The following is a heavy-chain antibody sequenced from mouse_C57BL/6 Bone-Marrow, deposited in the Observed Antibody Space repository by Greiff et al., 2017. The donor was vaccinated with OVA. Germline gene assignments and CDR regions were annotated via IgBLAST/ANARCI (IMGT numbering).Heavy chain of an antibody. CDR2: IFPGSGST. D-gene: IGHD4-1*01. CDR3: ARLGREREDFDY. V-gene: IGHV1-75*01. Sequence: QVQLQQSGPELVKPGASVKISCKASGYTFTDYYINWVKQRPGPGLEWIGWIFPGSGSTYYNEKFKGKATLTVDKSSSTAYMLLSSVTSEDSSVYVCARLGREREDFDYWGQGTTLTVSS. CDR1: GYTFTDYY. J-gene: IGHJ2*01.